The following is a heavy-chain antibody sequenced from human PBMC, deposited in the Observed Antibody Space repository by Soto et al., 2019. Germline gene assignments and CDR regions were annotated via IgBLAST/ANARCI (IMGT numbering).Heavy chain of an antibody. CDR2: IFHSGNI. D-gene: IGHD6-19*01. V-gene: IGHV4-4*02. CDR1: GDSISSSNW. Sequence: SETLSLTCTVSGDSISSSNWWNWVRQPPGKGLEWIGEIFHSGNINYNPSLKSRVTVSLDKSKNQFSLRLTSVTAADTAVYYCARYSSGLSDPRLDYWGQGTPVTVSS. J-gene: IGHJ4*02. CDR3: ARYSSGLSDPRLDY.